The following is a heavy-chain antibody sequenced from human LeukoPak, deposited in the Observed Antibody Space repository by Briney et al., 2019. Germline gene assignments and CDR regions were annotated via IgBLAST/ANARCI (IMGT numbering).Heavy chain of an antibody. J-gene: IGHJ4*02. D-gene: IGHD5-18*01. V-gene: IGHV3-66*04. CDR3: ARRGHGYGSPFDY. Sequence: GGSLRPSCAVSGFTVSSNYMSWVRQAPGKGLEWVSVIYSGGTTYYADSVKGRFTISRDNSKNTLDLQMSSLRAEDTAVYFCARRGHGYGSPFDYWGQGTLVTVSS. CDR2: IYSGGTT. CDR1: GFTVSSNY.